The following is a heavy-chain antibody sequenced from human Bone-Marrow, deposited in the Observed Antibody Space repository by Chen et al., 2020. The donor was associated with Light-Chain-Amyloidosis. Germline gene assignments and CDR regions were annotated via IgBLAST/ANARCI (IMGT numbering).Heavy chain of an antibody. CDR3: SREGTTNHGMDV. Sequence: EVQLLESGGGLVQPGGSLRLSCAASGFTFSSYPMSWVRQAPGKGLEWISGIRGSGSRTYYEDSVKGRCTISRDNSKNTLYLQMNSLRAEDTAIYYCSREGTTNHGMDVWGQGTAVTVSS. CDR2: IRGSGSRT. CDR1: GFTFSSYP. V-gene: IGHV3-23*01. J-gene: IGHJ6*02. D-gene: IGHD1-1*01.